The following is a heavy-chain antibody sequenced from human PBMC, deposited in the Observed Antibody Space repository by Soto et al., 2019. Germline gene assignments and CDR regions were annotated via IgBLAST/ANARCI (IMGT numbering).Heavy chain of an antibody. CDR1: GFTFSNYW. CDR2: MNQDGSQI. CDR3: ARDMGYSSGHGFDH. J-gene: IGHJ4*02. D-gene: IGHD6-19*01. V-gene: IGHV3-7*01. Sequence: PVGSLRLSCAVSGFTFSNYWMTWVRQAPGKGLEWVAYMNQDGSQIYYVDSLRGRFTISRDNAKNSLYLQMNSLRVDDTAVYYCARDMGYSSGHGFDHWGQGTLVTVSS.